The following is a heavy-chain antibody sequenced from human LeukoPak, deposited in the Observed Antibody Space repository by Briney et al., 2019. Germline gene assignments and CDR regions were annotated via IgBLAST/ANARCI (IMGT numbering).Heavy chain of an antibody. D-gene: IGHD6-13*01. J-gene: IGHJ3*02. CDR2: INPSGGST. Sequence: ASVKVSCKASGYTFTSYYMHWVRQAPGQGLEWMGIINPSGGSTSYAQKFQGRVTMTRDMSTSTVYMELSSLRSEDTAVYYCARETRIAAAGNDAFDIWGQGTMVTVSS. V-gene: IGHV1-46*01. CDR1: GYTFTSYY. CDR3: ARETRIAAAGNDAFDI.